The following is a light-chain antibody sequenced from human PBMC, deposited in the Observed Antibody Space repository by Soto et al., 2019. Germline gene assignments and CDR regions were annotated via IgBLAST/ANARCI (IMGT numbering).Light chain of an antibody. Sequence: HSALTQPASVSGSPGQSITISCTGTSSEVGGYNYVSWYQQHPGKAPKLMIYDVSNRPSGVSNRFSGSKSGNTASLTISGLQAEDEADYYCSSYTSSSTLEVFGGGTKLTVL. V-gene: IGLV2-14*01. J-gene: IGLJ2*01. CDR1: SSEVGGYNY. CDR2: DVS. CDR3: SSYTSSSTLEV.